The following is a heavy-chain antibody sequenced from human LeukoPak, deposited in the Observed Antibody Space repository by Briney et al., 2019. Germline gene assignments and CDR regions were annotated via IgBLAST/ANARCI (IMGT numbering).Heavy chain of an antibody. CDR3: AREGGGLGYFDS. V-gene: IGHV1-46*01. Sequence: ASVKVSCKATGYTFTRHYIHWIRQAPGQGLEWMGIISPSDGSTNYAQKFQGRVTMTTDTSTSTVYMDLSSLRSEDTAVYYCAREGGGLGYFDSWGRGTLVTVSS. CDR1: GYTFTRHY. D-gene: IGHD3-16*01. J-gene: IGHJ4*02. CDR2: ISPSDGST.